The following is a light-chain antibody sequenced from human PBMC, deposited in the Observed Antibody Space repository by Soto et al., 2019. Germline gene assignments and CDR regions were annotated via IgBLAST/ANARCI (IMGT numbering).Light chain of an antibody. V-gene: IGKV1-5*01. J-gene: IGKJ1*01. CDR3: QQYDAFPRT. CDR1: QNIYKW. Sequence: IQMTQSPSTLSASVGDRVVITCRASQNIYKWLAWYQQKPGKAPKFLIYDASTLETGVPSRSSGSGSGTKFTLTISSLQPDDFTTLCCQQYDAFPRTLSQGTKFDI. CDR2: DAS.